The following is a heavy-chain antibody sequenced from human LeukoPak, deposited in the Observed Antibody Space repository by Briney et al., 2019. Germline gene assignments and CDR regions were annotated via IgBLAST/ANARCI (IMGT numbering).Heavy chain of an antibody. J-gene: IGHJ5*02. CDR2: IKKGSAAT. V-gene: IGHV3-11*01. CDR1: GFTFRDYD. CDR3: ARIWSARDWSDP. Sequence: GGSLRLSCAASGFTFRDYDMTWIRQAPGKGLEWISYIKKGSAATYYAGSVTGRFVISRDDARNSLYLHLTNLRAEDTATYFCARIWSARDWSDPWGQGTQVVVSS. D-gene: IGHD1-1*01.